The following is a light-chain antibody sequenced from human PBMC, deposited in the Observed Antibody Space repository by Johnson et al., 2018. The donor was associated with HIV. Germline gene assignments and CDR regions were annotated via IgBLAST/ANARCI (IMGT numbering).Light chain of an antibody. J-gene: IGLJ1*01. Sequence: QSVLTQPPSVSAAPGQKVTISCSGSSSNIGKNYVSWYQQVPGTAPKLLIYDNHKRPSGIPDRFSGSKSGTSATLGINGLRTGDEADYYCGTWDNSLSAGVFGTGTKVTVL. CDR1: SSNIGKNY. CDR2: DNH. CDR3: GTWDNSLSAGV. V-gene: IGLV1-51*01.